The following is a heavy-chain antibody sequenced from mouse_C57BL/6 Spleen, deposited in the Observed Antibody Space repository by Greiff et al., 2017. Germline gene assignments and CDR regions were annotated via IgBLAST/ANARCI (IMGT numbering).Heavy chain of an antibody. CDR2: INPNNGGT. Sequence: VQLQQSGPELVKPGASVKMSCKASGYTFTDYNMHWVKQSHGKSLEWIGYINPNNGGTSYNQKFKGKATLTVNKSSSTAYMELRSLTSEDSAVYYCARDYYGISLWYFDVWGTGTTVTVSS. J-gene: IGHJ1*03. CDR3: ARDYYGISLWYFDV. CDR1: GYTFTDYN. V-gene: IGHV1-22*01. D-gene: IGHD2-1*01.